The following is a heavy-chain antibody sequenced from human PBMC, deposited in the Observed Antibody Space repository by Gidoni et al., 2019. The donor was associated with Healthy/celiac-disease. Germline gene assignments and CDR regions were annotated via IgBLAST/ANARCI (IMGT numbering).Heavy chain of an antibody. D-gene: IGHD4-4*01. Sequence: QVQLQESGPGLVKPSQTLSLTCTVSGGSISSGGYYWSWIRQHPGKGLEWIGYIYYSGSTYYNPSLKSRVTISVDTSKNQCSLKLSSVTAADTAVYYCARETDYSNWYMDVWGQGTTVTVSS. CDR1: GGSISSGGYY. CDR2: IYYSGST. J-gene: IGHJ6*02. V-gene: IGHV4-31*03. CDR3: ARETDYSNWYMDV.